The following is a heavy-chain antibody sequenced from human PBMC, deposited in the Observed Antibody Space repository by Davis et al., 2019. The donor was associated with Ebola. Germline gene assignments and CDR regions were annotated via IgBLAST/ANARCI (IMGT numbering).Heavy chain of an antibody. V-gene: IGHV5-51*01. CDR2: IYPGDSDT. CDR1: GYSFTSYW. D-gene: IGHD3-3*01. Sequence: GGSLRLSCKGSGYSFTSYWIGWVRQMPGKGLEWMGIIYPGDSDTRYSPSFQGQVTISADKSISTAYLQWSSLKASDTAMYYCARTYYDFWSGYPGRFYYGMDVWGQGTTVTVSS. J-gene: IGHJ6*02. CDR3: ARTYYDFWSGYPGRFYYGMDV.